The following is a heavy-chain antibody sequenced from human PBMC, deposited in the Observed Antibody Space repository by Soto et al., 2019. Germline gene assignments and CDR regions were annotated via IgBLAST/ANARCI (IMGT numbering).Heavy chain of an antibody. CDR1: GGSISSYY. D-gene: IGHD5-18*01. V-gene: IGHV4-59*08. CDR2: IYYSGST. CDR3: ARRDTATDFDY. Sequence: QVQLQESGPGLVKPSETLSLTCTVSGGSISSYYWSWIRQPPGKGLEWIGYIYYSGSTNYNPSLKSRVTMSVDTSKNQFSLKLSSVTAADTAVYYCARRDTATDFDYRGQGTLVTVSS. J-gene: IGHJ4*02.